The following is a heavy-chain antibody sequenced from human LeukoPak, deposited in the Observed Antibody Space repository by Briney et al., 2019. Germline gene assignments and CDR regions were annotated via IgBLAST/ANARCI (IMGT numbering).Heavy chain of an antibody. CDR2: IYSGGSA. CDR3: VLIAAAGTAFDY. CDR1: GFTVSSNY. J-gene: IGHJ4*02. V-gene: IGHV3-53*01. Sequence: GGSLRLSCAASGFTVSSNYMSWVRQAPGKGLEWVSVIYSGGSAYYADSVEGRFTISRDNSKNTLYLQMNTLGAEDTAVYYCVLIAAAGTAFDYWGQGTLVTVSS. D-gene: IGHD6-13*01.